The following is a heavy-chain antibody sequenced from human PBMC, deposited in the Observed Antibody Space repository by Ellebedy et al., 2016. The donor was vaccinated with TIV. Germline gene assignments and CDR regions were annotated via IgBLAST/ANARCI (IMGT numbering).Heavy chain of an antibody. V-gene: IGHV3-23*01. CDR3: AREVVDNFGYRRGAFDS. Sequence: GESLKISCLASGFSFRSYAVGWVRQAPGKGLDWASSVSGSGSSTYYADSVMGRFSISRDNSKDTLYLQLNSLRAEDTAVYYCAREVVDNFGYRRGAFDSWGQGTLVTVSS. J-gene: IGHJ4*02. CDR2: VSGSGSST. CDR1: GFSFRSYA. D-gene: IGHD5-18*01.